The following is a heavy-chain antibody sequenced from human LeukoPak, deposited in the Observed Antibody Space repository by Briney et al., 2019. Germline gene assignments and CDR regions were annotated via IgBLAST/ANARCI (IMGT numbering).Heavy chain of an antibody. CDR1: GFTFCSYA. CDR3: AKTMKVKTYYYGSGTWAPGY. V-gene: IGHV3-23*01. D-gene: IGHD3-10*01. Sequence: GGSLRLSCADSGFTFCSYAMSWVRQAPGKGLEWVSTITGSGDSTYCADSVKGRFAISRDNSKNTLYLQMNSLRAEDTAVYYCAKTMKVKTYYYGSGTWAPGYWGQRTLVTVSS. J-gene: IGHJ4*02. CDR2: ITGSGDST.